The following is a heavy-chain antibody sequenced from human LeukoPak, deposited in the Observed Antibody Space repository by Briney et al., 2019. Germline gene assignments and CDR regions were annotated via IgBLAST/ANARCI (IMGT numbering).Heavy chain of an antibody. V-gene: IGHV3-30*18. CDR3: AKVVAVAQFDY. CDR2: ISYDGSYK. CDR1: GFTFSSYD. J-gene: IGHJ4*02. D-gene: IGHD6-19*01. Sequence: GSLRLSCAASGFTFSSYDMHWVRQAPGKGLEWVAVISYDGSYKYSADSVKGRFTISRDNSKNTLYLQMSSLRAEDTAVYYCAKVVAVAQFDYWGQGTLVTVSP.